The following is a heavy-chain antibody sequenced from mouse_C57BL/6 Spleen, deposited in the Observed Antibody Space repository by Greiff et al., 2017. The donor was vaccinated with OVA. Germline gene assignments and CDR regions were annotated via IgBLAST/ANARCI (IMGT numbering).Heavy chain of an antibody. V-gene: IGHV1-76*01. Sequence: QVQLQQSGAELVRPGASVKLSCKASGYTFTDYYINWVKQRPGQGLEWIARIYPGSGNTYYNEKFKGKATLTAEKSSSTAYMQLSSLTSEDAAVYFCARDENYFDYWGQGTTLTVSS. J-gene: IGHJ2*01. CDR2: IYPGSGNT. CDR3: ARDENYFDY. CDR1: GYTFTDYY.